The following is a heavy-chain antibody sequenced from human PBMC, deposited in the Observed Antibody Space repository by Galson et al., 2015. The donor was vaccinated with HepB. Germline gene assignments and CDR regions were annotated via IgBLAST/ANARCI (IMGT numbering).Heavy chain of an antibody. D-gene: IGHD3-9*01. V-gene: IGHV1-2*02. J-gene: IGHJ6*02. CDR3: ARDLYDILTGSRLRGYDHFGIGV. CDR2: VNPNSGAT. Sequence: SVKVSCKASGYTFTHFYIHWVRQVPGQGPECMGWVNPNSGATTYTPKFQDRLTMTRDTSLRTVYMELNRLTSDDTAVYYCARDLYDILTGSRLRGYDHFGIGVWGQGTAVTVSS. CDR1: GYTFTHFY.